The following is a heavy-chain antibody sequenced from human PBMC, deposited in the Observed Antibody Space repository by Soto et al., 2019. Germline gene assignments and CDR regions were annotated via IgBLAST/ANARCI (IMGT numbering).Heavy chain of an antibody. V-gene: IGHV3-23*01. J-gene: IGHJ4*02. CDR3: ARGGPRDGYRDLDY. D-gene: IGHD5-18*01. Sequence: EVQLLESGGDLVQPGGSLRLSCAASGFVFTTYAMTWVRQSPGKGLEWVSCITNSGGSTYFADSVKGRFTISRDNSKSTLYLQMSSLSAEDTAVYYCARGGPRDGYRDLDYWGPGTQVTVSS. CDR1: GFVFTTYA. CDR2: ITNSGGST.